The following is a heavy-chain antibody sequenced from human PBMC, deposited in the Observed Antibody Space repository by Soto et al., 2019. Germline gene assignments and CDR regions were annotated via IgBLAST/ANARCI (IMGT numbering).Heavy chain of an antibody. CDR3: ARYCSGGSCSFQH. D-gene: IGHD2-15*01. Sequence: PGGSLRLSCAASGFTFSSYSMNWVRQAPGKGLEWVSSISSSSSYIYYADSVKGRFTISRDNAKNSLFLQMNSLRAEDTAVYYCARYCSGGSCSFQHWGQGTLVTVSS. J-gene: IGHJ1*01. V-gene: IGHV3-21*01. CDR2: ISSSSSYI. CDR1: GFTFSSYS.